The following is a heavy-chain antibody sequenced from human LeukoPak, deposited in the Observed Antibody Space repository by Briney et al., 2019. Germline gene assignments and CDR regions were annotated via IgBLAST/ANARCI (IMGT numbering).Heavy chain of an antibody. CDR2: ISIGSTHI. V-gene: IGHV3-21*01. Sequence: GGSLRLSCAASGFTFSTYTMNWVRQAPGKGLEWVSSISIGSTHIHYANSVKGRFTISRDNAKNSLYLQMNSLRVEDTGVYYCARCTSGSGWYGSDYWGQGTLVTVSS. J-gene: IGHJ4*02. CDR1: GFTFSTYT. D-gene: IGHD6-19*01. CDR3: ARCTSGSGWYGSDY.